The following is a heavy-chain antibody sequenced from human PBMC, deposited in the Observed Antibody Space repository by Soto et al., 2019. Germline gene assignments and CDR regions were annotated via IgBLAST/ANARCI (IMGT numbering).Heavy chain of an antibody. Sequence: GGSLRLSCAASGFTVSSYWMHWVRQAPAKGLVGVSCINSDESRTSYADSVKGRFTISRDNAKNTLYLQMNNLRAEDTAVYYSARGRTAVAGGDFDIWGQGTMVTVSS. CDR2: INSDESRT. J-gene: IGHJ3*02. V-gene: IGHV3-74*01. CDR3: ARGRTAVAGGDFDI. D-gene: IGHD6-19*01. CDR1: GFTVSSYW.